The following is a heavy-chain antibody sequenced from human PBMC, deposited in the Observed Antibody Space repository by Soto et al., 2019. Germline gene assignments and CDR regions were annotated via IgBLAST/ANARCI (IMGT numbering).Heavy chain of an antibody. D-gene: IGHD3-22*01. Sequence: PSETLSLTCTVSGGFISSYYWSWIRQSPGKGLGWIGYTHHTGSTNYNPSLKSRVTMSLDTSRNQFSLKLYSVTAADTAMYYCARSIDSSGYYFSNCWGQGTLVTVSS. CDR3: ARSIDSSGYYFSNC. V-gene: IGHV4-59*01. CDR1: GGFISSYY. CDR2: THHTGST. J-gene: IGHJ4*02.